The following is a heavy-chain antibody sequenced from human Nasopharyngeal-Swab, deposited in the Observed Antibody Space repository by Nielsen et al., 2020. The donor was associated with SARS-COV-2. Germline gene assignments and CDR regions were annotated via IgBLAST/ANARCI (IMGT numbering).Heavy chain of an antibody. V-gene: IGHV4-34*01. Sequence: WIRQPPGKGLEWTGEINHSGSTNYNPSLKSRVTISVDTSKNQFSLKLSSVTAADTAVYYCARGHCSSTSCYPRPFDYWGQGTLVTVSS. CDR2: INHSGST. D-gene: IGHD2-2*01. CDR3: ARGHCSSTSCYPRPFDY. J-gene: IGHJ4*02.